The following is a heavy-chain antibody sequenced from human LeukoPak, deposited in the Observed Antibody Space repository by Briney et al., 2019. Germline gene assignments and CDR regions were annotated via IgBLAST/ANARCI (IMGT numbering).Heavy chain of an antibody. CDR2: ISWNSGSI. Sequence: GWSLRLSCAASGFTFDDYAMHWVRQAPGKGLEWVSGISWNSGSIGYADSVKGRFTISRDNSKNTLYLQMNSLRAEDTAVYYCAKSQQQLDPAAAEYFQHWGQGTLVTVSS. V-gene: IGHV3-9*01. D-gene: IGHD6-13*01. J-gene: IGHJ1*01. CDR3: AKSQQQLDPAAAEYFQH. CDR1: GFTFDDYA.